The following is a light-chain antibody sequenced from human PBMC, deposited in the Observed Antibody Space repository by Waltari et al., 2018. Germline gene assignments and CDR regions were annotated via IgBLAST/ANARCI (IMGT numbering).Light chain of an antibody. Sequence: EVVLTQSPATLSLSPGESATLSCRASQSISVYVAWYQQRPGQPPRLLIHDASIRATGIPARFSGSGSGTDFTLTISRLEPEDFAVYYCQHYDNWPPWTFGQGTKVEIK. V-gene: IGKV3-11*01. J-gene: IGKJ1*01. CDR2: DAS. CDR3: QHYDNWPPWT. CDR1: QSISVY.